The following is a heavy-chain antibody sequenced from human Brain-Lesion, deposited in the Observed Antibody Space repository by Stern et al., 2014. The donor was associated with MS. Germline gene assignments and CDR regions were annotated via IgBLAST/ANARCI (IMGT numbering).Heavy chain of an antibody. D-gene: IGHD3-9*01. CDR3: AKEHARYDILTGPMDY. J-gene: IGHJ4*02. CDR1: GFTFSSYG. V-gene: IGHV3-33*06. CDR2: IWDDGSNK. Sequence: VQLVESGGDVVQPGRSLRLSCAASGFTFSSYGMHWVRQAPGKGLEWVAIIWDDGSNKYYRDSVRGRFTISRDNSKNTLYLQMNSLRAEDTAVYYCAKEHARYDILTGPMDYWGQGTLVTVSS.